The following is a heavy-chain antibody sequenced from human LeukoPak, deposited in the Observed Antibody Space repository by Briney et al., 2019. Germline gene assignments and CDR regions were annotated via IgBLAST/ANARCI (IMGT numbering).Heavy chain of an antibody. Sequence: ASVKVSCKASGYTFTGYYMHWVRQAPGQGLEWMGWINPNSGGTNYAQKFQGRVTMTRDTSISTAYMELSRLRSDDTAVYYCASFNDILTGCPFDYWGQGTLVTVSS. CDR2: INPNSGGT. CDR3: ASFNDILTGCPFDY. D-gene: IGHD3-9*01. J-gene: IGHJ4*02. CDR1: GYTFTGYY. V-gene: IGHV1-2*02.